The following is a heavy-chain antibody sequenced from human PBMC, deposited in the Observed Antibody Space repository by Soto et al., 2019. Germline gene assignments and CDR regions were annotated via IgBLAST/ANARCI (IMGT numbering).Heavy chain of an antibody. J-gene: IGHJ5*02. CDR3: ARDHRKSYDSSGFWFDP. D-gene: IGHD3-22*01. CDR1: DGSISSYC. CDR2: IYYSGST. V-gene: IGHV4-59*01. Sequence: SETLSLTCTVSDGSISSYCLILLRQPPGKGLEWIGYIYYSGSTNYNPSLKSRVTISVDTSKNQFSLKLSSVTAADTAVYYCARDHRKSYDSSGFWFDPWGQGTLVTVSS.